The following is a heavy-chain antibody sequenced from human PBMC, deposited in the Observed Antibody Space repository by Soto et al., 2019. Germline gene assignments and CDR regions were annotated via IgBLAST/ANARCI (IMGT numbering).Heavy chain of an antibody. Sequence: EVQLVETGGDLIQPGGSLRLSCAASGFTVSSSYMSWVRQAPGKGLEWVSVIYGGGSTYYADSVKGRFTISRDNSKNTLYLQMTSLRAEDTAVYYCANAQLGSVGRPVYWGQGTLVTVSS. V-gene: IGHV3-53*02. CDR3: ANAQLGSVGRPVY. CDR1: GFTVSSSY. CDR2: IYGGGST. D-gene: IGHD3-10*01. J-gene: IGHJ4*02.